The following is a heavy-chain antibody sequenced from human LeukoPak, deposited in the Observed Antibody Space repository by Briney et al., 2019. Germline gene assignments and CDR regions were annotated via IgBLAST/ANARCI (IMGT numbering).Heavy chain of an antibody. CDR3: ARDRGGYYYVG. V-gene: IGHV4-4*07. J-gene: IGHJ4*02. D-gene: IGHD3-10*02. CDR2: IYTSGST. Sequence: SETLSLTCTVSGGSISSYYCNWIRQPAGKVLEWIGRIYTSGSTNNNPSLKSRVTMSVDTSKKQFSLKMSSVAAADTAVYYCARDRGGYYYVGWGQGTLVTVSS. CDR1: GGSISSYY.